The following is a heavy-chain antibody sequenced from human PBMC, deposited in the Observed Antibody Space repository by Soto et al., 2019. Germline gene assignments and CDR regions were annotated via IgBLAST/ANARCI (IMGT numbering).Heavy chain of an antibody. V-gene: IGHV4-30-4*01. Sequence: QVQLQESGPGLVKPSQTLSLTCTVSGGSISSGDYYWSWIRQPPGKGLEWNGYIYYSGSTYYNPSLKSRVTTSVDTTNTHFSLRLSSVTAAEPAVYYCASALVDWGQGTLVTVSS. CDR3: ASALVD. J-gene: IGHJ4*02. CDR1: GGSISSGDYY. D-gene: IGHD3-9*01. CDR2: IYYSGST.